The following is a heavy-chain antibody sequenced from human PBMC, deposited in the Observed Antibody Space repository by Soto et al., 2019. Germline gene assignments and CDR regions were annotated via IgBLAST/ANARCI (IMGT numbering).Heavy chain of an antibody. CDR2: IVVGSGNT. CDR3: AADTPAGRLAYYYGMDV. J-gene: IGHJ6*02. CDR1: GFTFTNSA. Sequence: ASVKVSCKASGFTFTNSAVQWVRQARGQRLEWIGWIVVGSGNTNYAQKFQERVTITRDMSTSTAYMELSSLRSEDTAVYYCAADTPAGRLAYYYGMDVWGQGTTVTVSS. V-gene: IGHV1-58*01. D-gene: IGHD6-13*01.